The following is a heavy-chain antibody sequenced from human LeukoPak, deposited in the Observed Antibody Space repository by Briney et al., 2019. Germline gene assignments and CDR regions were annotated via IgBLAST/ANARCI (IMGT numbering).Heavy chain of an antibody. J-gene: IGHJ4*02. CDR1: GGSISNYH. CDR3: ARRDISSGWSFDY. V-gene: IGHV4-4*07. CDR2: IHTSGST. D-gene: IGHD6-19*01. Sequence: SETLSLTCTVSGGSISNYHWSWIRQPAGKGLEWIGQIHTSGSTNYNPPLKSRVSMSIDTSEDQVSLTIRSVTAADTAFYYCARRDISSGWSFDYWGQGTLVTVSS.